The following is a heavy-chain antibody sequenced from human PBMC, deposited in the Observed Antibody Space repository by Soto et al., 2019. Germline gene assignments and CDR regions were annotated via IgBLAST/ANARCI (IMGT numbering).Heavy chain of an antibody. J-gene: IGHJ5*02. CDR1: GFTFSTYS. CDR3: ASDRWTDYGDYAAWFDP. CDR2: ISWSSSTI. Sequence: EVQLVESGGGLVQPGGSLRLSCAASGFTFSTYSMNWVRQAPGKGLEWVSYISWSSSTIYYADSVKGRFTISRDNAKNSLSLQMNSMRAEDTAVYYCASDRWTDYGDYAAWFDPWGQGTLVTVSS. V-gene: IGHV3-48*01. D-gene: IGHD4-17*01.